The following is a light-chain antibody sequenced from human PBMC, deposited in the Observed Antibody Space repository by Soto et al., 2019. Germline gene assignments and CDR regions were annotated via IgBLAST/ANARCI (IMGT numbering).Light chain of an antibody. CDR3: SSYAGSNNPYV. J-gene: IGLJ1*01. CDR1: SSDVGGYNY. CDR2: EVS. V-gene: IGLV2-8*01. Sequence: QSVLTQPPSASGSPGQSVTISCTGTSSDVGGYNYVSWYQQHPGKAPKLMIYEVSKRPSGAPDRFSGSKSGNTASLTVSGLQAEDEADYYCSSYAGSNNPYVFGTGTKVTVL.